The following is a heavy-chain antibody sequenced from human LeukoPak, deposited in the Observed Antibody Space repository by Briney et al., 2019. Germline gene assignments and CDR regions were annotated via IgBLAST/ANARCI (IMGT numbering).Heavy chain of an antibody. J-gene: IGHJ5*02. CDR3: ARDSSWLRLGFDP. Sequence: ASVKVSCKASGGSFSSYAISWVRQAPGQGLEWMGGIIPIFGTANYAQKFQGRVTITADESTSTAYMELSSLRSEDTAVYYCARDSSWLRLGFDPWGQGTLFTVSS. CDR2: IIPIFGTA. CDR1: GGSFSSYA. D-gene: IGHD5-12*01. V-gene: IGHV1-69*01.